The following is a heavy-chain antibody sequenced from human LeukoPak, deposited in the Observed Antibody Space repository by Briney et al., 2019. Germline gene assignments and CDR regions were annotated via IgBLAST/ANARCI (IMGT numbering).Heavy chain of an antibody. CDR1: GGSISSYY. Sequence: SETLSLTCTVSGGSISSYYWSWIRQPPGKGLEWFGYIYYSGSTNYNPPLKSRVTISVDTSKNQFSLKLSSVTAADTAVYYCAREGGIAARPFDYWGQGTLVTVSS. D-gene: IGHD6-6*01. J-gene: IGHJ4*02. V-gene: IGHV4-59*01. CDR2: IYYSGST. CDR3: AREGGIAARPFDY.